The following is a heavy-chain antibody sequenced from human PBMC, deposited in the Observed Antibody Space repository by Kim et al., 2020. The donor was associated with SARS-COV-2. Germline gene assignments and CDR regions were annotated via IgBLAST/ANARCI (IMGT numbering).Heavy chain of an antibody. Sequence: GGSLRLSCAASGFTFSSYGMHWVRQAPGKGLEWVAVISYDGSNKYYADSVKGRFTISRDNSKNTLYLQMNSLRAEDTAVYYCAKVPSGTVTPPFDYWGQGTLVTVSS. CDR3: AKVPSGTVTPPFDY. J-gene: IGHJ4*02. V-gene: IGHV3-30*18. CDR1: GFTFSSYG. CDR2: ISYDGSNK. D-gene: IGHD4-17*01.